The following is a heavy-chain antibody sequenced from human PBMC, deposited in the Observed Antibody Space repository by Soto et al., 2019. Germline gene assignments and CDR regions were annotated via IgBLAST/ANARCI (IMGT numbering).Heavy chain of an antibody. CDR3: ARLVGAAAGRFDP. CDR2: VWFDGSDK. V-gene: IGHV3-33*01. J-gene: IGHJ5*02. D-gene: IGHD6-13*01. Sequence: QEQLVESRGGVVQPGTSLRLSCVASGFTFNSYGMNWVRQAPGKRLEWVAAVWFDGSDKYYADSVKGRFTISRDNSKNTLYLQMNSLRAEDTGVYYCARLVGAAAGRFDPWGQGTLVIVSS. CDR1: GFTFNSYG.